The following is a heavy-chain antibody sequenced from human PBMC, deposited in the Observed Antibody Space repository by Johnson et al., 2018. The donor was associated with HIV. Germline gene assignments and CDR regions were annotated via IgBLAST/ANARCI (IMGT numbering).Heavy chain of an antibody. CDR3: ARDFGLFLGKDDAVDI. J-gene: IGHJ3*02. Sequence: EVQLVESGGGLVQPGGSLRLSCAASGFTVSSNYMSWVRQAPGKGLEWVSVIYSGGSTYYADSLKGRFAISRDNSKNTLYLQMNSLRAEDTAVYYCARDFGLFLGKDDAVDIWGQGTMVTVSS. CDR1: GFTVSSNY. CDR2: IYSGGST. V-gene: IGHV3-66*02. D-gene: IGHD7-27*01.